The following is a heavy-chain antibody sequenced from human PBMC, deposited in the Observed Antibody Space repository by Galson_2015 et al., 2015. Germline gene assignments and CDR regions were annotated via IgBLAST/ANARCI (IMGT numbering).Heavy chain of an antibody. J-gene: IGHJ3*02. V-gene: IGHV3-48*02. CDR1: GFTFTSYS. CDR3: ARDSAYSFDI. CDR2: IGYGSTTM. D-gene: IGHD2-21*01. Sequence: SLRLSCAASGFTFTSYSMDWIRQAPEKGLEWVSYIGYGSTTMSYADSVRGRFTISRDNAKNSLYLQMNSLRDEDTAVYYCARDSAYSFDIWGQGTLVTVSS.